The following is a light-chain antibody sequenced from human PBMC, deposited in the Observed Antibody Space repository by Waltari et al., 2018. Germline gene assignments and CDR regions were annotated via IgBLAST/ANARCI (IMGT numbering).Light chain of an antibody. CDR1: SSNIGSHY. V-gene: IGLV1-47*01. J-gene: IGLJ1*01. Sequence: QSVLTQPPSASGTPGQRVTISCSGSSSNIGSHYVYWYQQLPGTAPKLLISRNNQRPSGVPYRFSGSKSGTSASLAISGLRSEDEADYYCVAWDDSLSGRSVFGTGTKVTVL. CDR2: RNN. CDR3: VAWDDSLSGRSV.